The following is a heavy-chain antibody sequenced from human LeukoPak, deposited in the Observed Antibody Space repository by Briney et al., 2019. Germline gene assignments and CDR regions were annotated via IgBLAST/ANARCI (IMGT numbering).Heavy chain of an antibody. J-gene: IGHJ4*02. CDR3: ARSHILTGYYRVEWGLFDY. V-gene: IGHV3-74*01. CDR1: GFTFSSYW. CDR2: INSDGSST. D-gene: IGHD3-9*01. Sequence: PGGSLRLSCAASGFTFSSYWMHWVRQAPGKGLVWVSRINSDGSSTGYADSVKGRFTISRDNAKNTLYLQMNSLRAEDTAVYYCARSHILTGYYRVEWGLFDYWGQGTLVTVSS.